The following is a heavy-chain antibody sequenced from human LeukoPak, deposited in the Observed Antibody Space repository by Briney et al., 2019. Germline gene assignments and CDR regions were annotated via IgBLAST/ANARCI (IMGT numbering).Heavy chain of an antibody. Sequence: GGSLRLSCAASGFTFSNFGMSWVRQAPGKGLEWVSAIFGDGVTTFYADSVKGRFIISRDNSQNRLFLQMNSLRAEDTAVYYCAKDHRWSYYDSSGYYDYDYWGQGTLVTVSS. CDR1: GFTFSNFG. V-gene: IGHV3-23*01. D-gene: IGHD3-22*01. CDR3: AKDHRWSYYDSSGYYDYDY. CDR2: IFGDGVTT. J-gene: IGHJ4*02.